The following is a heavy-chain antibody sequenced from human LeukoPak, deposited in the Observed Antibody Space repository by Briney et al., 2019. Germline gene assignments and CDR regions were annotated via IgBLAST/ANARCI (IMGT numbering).Heavy chain of an antibody. J-gene: IGHJ5*02. CDR2: INPNSRST. Sequence: ASVKVSCKASGYTFTSNYIHWVRQAPGQGLEWMGIINPNSRSTLYAQKFQGRVTMTSDTSTSTVYMELSSLRSEDTAVYYCARPGLGYSYGYPYHWGQGTLVTVSS. D-gene: IGHD5-18*01. V-gene: IGHV1-46*01. CDR1: GYTFTSNY. CDR3: ARPGLGYSYGYPYH.